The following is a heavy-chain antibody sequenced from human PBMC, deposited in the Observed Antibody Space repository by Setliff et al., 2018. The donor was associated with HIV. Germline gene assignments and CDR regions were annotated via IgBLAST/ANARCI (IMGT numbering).Heavy chain of an antibody. CDR3: ARGDTELRYFDWPRAGVDF. D-gene: IGHD3-9*01. J-gene: IGHJ4*02. Sequence: GASVKVSCQASGYTFTNYGISWVRQAPGQGLEWMGWISSYNGNTNYAQKFQGRVTMIRDTAKSTVYMELSSLRSEDTAVYYCARGDTELRYFDWPRAGVDFWGQGTLVTVSS. CDR1: GYTFTNYG. CDR2: ISSYNGNT. V-gene: IGHV1-18*01.